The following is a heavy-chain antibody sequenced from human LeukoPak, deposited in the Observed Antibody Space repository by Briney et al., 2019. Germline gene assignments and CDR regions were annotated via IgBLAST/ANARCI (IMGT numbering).Heavy chain of an antibody. CDR1: GFTFDDYA. D-gene: IGHD6-19*01. CDR2: ISGDGGST. J-gene: IGHJ4*02. V-gene: IGHV3-43*02. CDR3: AKGGYSSGWYSDY. Sequence: GGSLRLSCAASGFTFDDYAMHWVRQAPGKGLEWVSLISGDGGSTYYADSVKGRFTISRDNSKNPLYLQMNSQRTEDTALYYCAKGGYSSGWYSDYWGQGTLVTVSS.